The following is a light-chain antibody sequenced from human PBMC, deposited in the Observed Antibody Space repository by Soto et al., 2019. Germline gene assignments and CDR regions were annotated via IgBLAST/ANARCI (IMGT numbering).Light chain of an antibody. CDR1: PSVSIH. CDR3: QQYSNWPPIT. Sequence: ETVLTQSPGTLSVSLAARAPLXLRASPSVSIHLAWYQQKPGQAPRLLIYDTSTRATGIPARFSGSGSGTEFTLTISSLQSEDFAVYYCQQYSNWPPITFGQGTRLEIK. V-gene: IGKV3-15*01. CDR2: DTS. J-gene: IGKJ5*01.